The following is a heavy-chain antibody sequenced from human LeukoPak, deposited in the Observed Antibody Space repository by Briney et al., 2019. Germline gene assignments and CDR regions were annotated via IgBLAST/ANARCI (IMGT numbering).Heavy chain of an antibody. CDR1: GGSISSSRYY. D-gene: IGHD1-26*01. Sequence: SETLSLTCTVSGGSISSSRYYWGGVRQPPGKGLEWIGSIYYSGSTYYNPSLKGRVTISVDTSKNQFSLKLSSVTAADTAVYYCARVQYLRMGNAFDIWGQGTMVTVSS. CDR3: ARVQYLRMGNAFDI. CDR2: IYYSGST. J-gene: IGHJ3*02. V-gene: IGHV4-39*07.